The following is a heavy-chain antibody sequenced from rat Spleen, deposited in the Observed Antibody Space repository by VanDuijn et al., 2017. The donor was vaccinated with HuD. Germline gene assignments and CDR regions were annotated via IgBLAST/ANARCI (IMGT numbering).Heavy chain of an antibody. CDR1: GFTFSSFP. CDR2: ISTSGGST. J-gene: IGHJ4*01. D-gene: IGHD1-12*02. CDR3: TRDRYYDGPGNYYVMDA. Sequence: EVQLVESGGKLVQPGNSLKLSCAASGFTFSSFPMAWVRQAPTKGLEWVATISTSGGSTYYRDSVKGRFTISRDNAKSTLYLQMNSLRSEDTATYYCTRDRYYDGPGNYYVMDAWGQGASVTVSS. V-gene: IGHV5-46*01.